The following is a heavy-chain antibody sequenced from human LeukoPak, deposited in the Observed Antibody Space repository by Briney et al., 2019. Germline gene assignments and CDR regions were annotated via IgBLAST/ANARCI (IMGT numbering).Heavy chain of an antibody. Sequence: SETLSLTCTVSGGSISSYYWSWIRQPAGKGLEWIGRIYTSGSTNYNPSLKSRVTMSVDTSKNQFSLKLSSVTAADTAVYYCARPGPQYYDSSGYYQNWGQGTLVTVSS. J-gene: IGHJ4*02. CDR1: GGSISSYY. V-gene: IGHV4-4*07. CDR3: ARPGPQYYDSSGYYQN. D-gene: IGHD3-22*01. CDR2: IYTSGST.